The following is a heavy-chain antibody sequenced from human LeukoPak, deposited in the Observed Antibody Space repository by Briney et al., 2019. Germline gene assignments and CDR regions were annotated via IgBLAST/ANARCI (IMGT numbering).Heavy chain of an antibody. V-gene: IGHV3-20*04. CDR1: GFTFDDYG. CDR2: INWNGGST. J-gene: IGHJ6*03. D-gene: IGHD3-10*01. Sequence: GGSLRLSCAASGFTFDDYGMSWVRQAPGKGLEWVSGINWNGGSTGYADSVKGRFTISRDNAKNSLYLQMNSLRAEDTALYYCARAAYYYGSGSPDPWTNYYYYYMDVWGKGTTVTISS. CDR3: ARAAYYYGSGSPDPWTNYYYYYMDV.